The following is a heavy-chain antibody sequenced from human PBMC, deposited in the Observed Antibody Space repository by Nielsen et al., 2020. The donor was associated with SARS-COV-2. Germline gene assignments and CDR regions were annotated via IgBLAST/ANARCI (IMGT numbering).Heavy chain of an antibody. V-gene: IGHV3-73*01. Sequence: GEFPKISCAASGFTFSDSTMHWVRQASGKGLEWVGRIRSKANSYATAYAASVKGRFTISRDDSKNTAYLQLNSLKSEDTAVYYCTRRELAWDVWGKGNTVTVSS. CDR2: IRSKANSYAT. J-gene: IGHJ6*04. CDR3: TRRELAWDV. D-gene: IGHD1-7*01. CDR1: GFTFSDST.